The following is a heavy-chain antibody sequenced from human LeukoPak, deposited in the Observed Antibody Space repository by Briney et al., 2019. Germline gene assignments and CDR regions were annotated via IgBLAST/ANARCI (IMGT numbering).Heavy chain of an antibody. D-gene: IGHD1-26*01. CDR3: ARDPSSGSYPGSFDY. CDR2: ISDDGSNK. Sequence: GGSLRLSCAASGFTFSSYAMHWVRQAPGKGLEWVAVISDDGSNKYYADSVKGRFTISRDNSKNTLYLQMNSLRAEDTAVYYCARDPSSGSYPGSFDYWGQGTLVTVSS. CDR1: GFTFSSYA. J-gene: IGHJ4*02. V-gene: IGHV3-30-3*01.